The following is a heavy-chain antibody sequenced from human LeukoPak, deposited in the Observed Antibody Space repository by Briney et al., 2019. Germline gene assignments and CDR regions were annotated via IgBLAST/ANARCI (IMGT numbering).Heavy chain of an antibody. CDR1: GFTFDDYA. CDR2: ISYDGGNK. D-gene: IGHD3-22*01. CDR3: VKSYYDSTGYRGDFDY. J-gene: IGHJ4*02. Sequence: PGRSLRLSCAASGFTFDDYAMHWVRQAPGKGLEWVAVISYDGGNKYYADSVKGRFTISRDNSKNTLYLQMTSLRADDTAVYYCVKSYYDSTGYRGDFDYWGQGTLVTVSS. V-gene: IGHV3-30*04.